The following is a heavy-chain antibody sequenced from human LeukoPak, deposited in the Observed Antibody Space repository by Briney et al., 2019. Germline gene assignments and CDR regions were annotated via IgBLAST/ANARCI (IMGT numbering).Heavy chain of an antibody. V-gene: IGHV3-9*01. J-gene: IGHJ3*02. CDR3: ARGYSSSGTDAFDI. Sequence: GGSLRLSCAASGFTFDDYAMHWVRQAPGKGLEWVSSISWNSGSIGYADSVKGRFTISRDNAKKSLYLQMNSLRAEDTALYYCARGYSSSGTDAFDIWGQGTMVTVSS. CDR1: GFTFDDYA. CDR2: ISWNSGSI. D-gene: IGHD6-13*01.